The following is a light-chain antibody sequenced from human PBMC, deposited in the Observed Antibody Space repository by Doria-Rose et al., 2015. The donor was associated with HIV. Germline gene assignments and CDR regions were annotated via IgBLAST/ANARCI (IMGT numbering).Light chain of an antibody. J-gene: IGLJ2*01. CDR3: QAWDSTTVV. CDR1: KLGDKY. CDR2: QDN. V-gene: IGLV3-1*01. Sequence: LSVSPGQTASITCSGDKLGDKYACWYQQKSGQSPVLVIYQDNKRPSGIPERFSGSNSGNTATLAISGTQAMDEADYYCQAWDSTTVVFGGGTKLTVL.